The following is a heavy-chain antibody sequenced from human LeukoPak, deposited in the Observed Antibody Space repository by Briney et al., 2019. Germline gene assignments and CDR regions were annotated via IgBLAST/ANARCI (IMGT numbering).Heavy chain of an antibody. CDR2: IYYSGST. D-gene: IGHD3-3*01. CDR3: ARHVNGYYDFWSGYYAQEPYYYYGMDV. CDR1: GGSISSSSYY. Sequence: SETLSLTCTVSGGSISSSSYYWGWIRQPPGKGLEWIGSIYYSGSTYYNPSLKSRVTISVDTSKNQFSLKLSSVTAADTPVYYCARHVNGYYDFWSGYYAQEPYYYYGMDVWGQGTTVTVSS. J-gene: IGHJ6*02. V-gene: IGHV4-39*01.